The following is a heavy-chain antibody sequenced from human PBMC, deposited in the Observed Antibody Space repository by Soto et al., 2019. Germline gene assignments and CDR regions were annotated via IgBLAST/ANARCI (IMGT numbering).Heavy chain of an antibody. CDR2: IYTGGST. J-gene: IGHJ4*02. CDR1: GFTVSTNY. V-gene: IGHV3-53*01. Sequence: GGSLRLSCAASGFTVSTNYMSWVRQSPGKGLEWVSVIYTGGSTYYADSVKGRFTISRDNSKNRLFLQMNSLRAEDTAIYYCEKCQGSSWIGVLDNWGQGTLVTVSS. CDR3: EKCQGSSWIGVLDN. D-gene: IGHD6-13*01.